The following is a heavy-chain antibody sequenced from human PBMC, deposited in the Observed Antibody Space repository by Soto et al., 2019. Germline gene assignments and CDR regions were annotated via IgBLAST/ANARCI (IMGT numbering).Heavy chain of an antibody. D-gene: IGHD2-8*01. CDR1: GFTFSSYA. V-gene: IGHV3-23*01. J-gene: IGHJ4*02. CDR3: AKAGIVLMVYAPWGYFDY. CDR2: ISGSGGST. Sequence: PGGSLRLSCAASGFTFSSYAMSWVRQAPGKGLEWVSAISGSGGSTYYADSVKGRFTISRDNSKNTLYLQMNSLRAEDTAVYYYAKAGIVLMVYAPWGYFDYWGQGTQVTVSS.